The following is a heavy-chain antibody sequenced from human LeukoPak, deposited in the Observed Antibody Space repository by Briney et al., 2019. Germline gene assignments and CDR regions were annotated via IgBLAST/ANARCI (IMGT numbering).Heavy chain of an antibody. V-gene: IGHV1-46*01. CDR1: GYTFTSYY. CDR2: INPSGGST. CDR3: ARDHQPNKWLQNPGFDY. D-gene: IGHD3-22*01. Sequence: ASVKVSCKASGYTFTSYYMHWVRQAPGQGLEWMGIINPSGGSTSYAQKFQGRVTMTRDTSTSTVYMELSSLRSEDTAVYYCARDHQPNKWLQNPGFDYWGQGTLVTTSS. J-gene: IGHJ4*02.